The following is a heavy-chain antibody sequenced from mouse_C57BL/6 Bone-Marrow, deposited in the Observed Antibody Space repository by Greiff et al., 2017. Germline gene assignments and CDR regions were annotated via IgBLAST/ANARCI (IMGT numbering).Heavy chain of an antibody. CDR2: ISSGGSYT. Sequence: DVQLQESGGDLVKPGGSLKLSCAASGFTFSSYGMSWVRQTPDKRLEWVATISSGGSYTYYPDSVKGRFTISRDNAKNTLYLQMSSLKSEDTAMYYCARGDYDYPLFAYWGQGTLVTVSA. J-gene: IGHJ3*01. D-gene: IGHD2-4*01. V-gene: IGHV5-6*01. CDR1: GFTFSSYG. CDR3: ARGDYDYPLFAY.